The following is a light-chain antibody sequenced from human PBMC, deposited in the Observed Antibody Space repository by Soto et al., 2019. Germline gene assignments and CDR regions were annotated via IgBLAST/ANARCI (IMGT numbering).Light chain of an antibody. J-gene: IGKJ5*01. CDR3: QQYNNWPPRNT. CDR1: QTVSSK. CDR2: DTS. V-gene: IGKV3-15*01. Sequence: EIVLTQSPATLSSSPGERATLSCRASQTVSSKLAWYQHKPGQAPRLLIYDTSTRATGIPARFSGSGSGTEFTLTISSLQSEDFAVYYCQQYNNWPPRNTFGQGTRLEIK.